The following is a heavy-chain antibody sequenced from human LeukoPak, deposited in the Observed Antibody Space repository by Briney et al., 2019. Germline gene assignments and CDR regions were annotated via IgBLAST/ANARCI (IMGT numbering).Heavy chain of an antibody. CDR2: INTNTGNP. CDR3: ARDITVGSGWYVPAIEVDY. CDR1: GYTFTSYA. Sequence: ASVKVSCKASGYTFTSYAMNWVRQAPGQGLEWMGWINTNTGNPTYAQGFTGRFVFSLDTSVSTAYLQISSLKAEDTAVYYCARDITVGSGWYVPAIEVDYWGQGTLVTVSS. V-gene: IGHV7-4-1*02. D-gene: IGHD6-19*01. J-gene: IGHJ4*02.